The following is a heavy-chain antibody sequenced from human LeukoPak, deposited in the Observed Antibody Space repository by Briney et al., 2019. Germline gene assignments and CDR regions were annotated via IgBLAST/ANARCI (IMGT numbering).Heavy chain of an antibody. Sequence: GGSLRLSCEASGFTFSSYSMNWVRQAPGKGLEWVSVISGSGGSTYYADSVKGRFTISRDNSKNTLYLQMNSLRAEDTAVYYCAKGGYCSSTSCYFDYWGQGTLVTVSS. CDR2: ISGSGGST. J-gene: IGHJ4*02. CDR3: AKGGYCSSTSCYFDY. V-gene: IGHV3-23*01. CDR1: GFTFSSYS. D-gene: IGHD2-2*01.